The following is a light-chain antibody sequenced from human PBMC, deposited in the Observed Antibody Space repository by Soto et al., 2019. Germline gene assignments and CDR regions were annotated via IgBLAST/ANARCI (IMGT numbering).Light chain of an antibody. V-gene: IGKV1-39*01. Sequence: DIQLTQSPSSLSSSVGDRVTITCRASQTVISYLNWYQQKPGQAPKLLIYATTHLQSGVPSRFSGSGSGTEFTLTISSLHPEDFATYFCQQNYTTPPYTCGQGTKLEIK. CDR1: QTVISY. CDR2: ATT. J-gene: IGKJ2*01. CDR3: QQNYTTPPYT.